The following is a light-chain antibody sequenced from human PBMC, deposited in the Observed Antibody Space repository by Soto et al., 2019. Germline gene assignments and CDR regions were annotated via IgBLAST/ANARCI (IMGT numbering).Light chain of an antibody. CDR1: SSDVGAYNY. CDR3: SSYTGATTFV. V-gene: IGLV2-14*01. CDR2: DVS. J-gene: IGLJ1*01. Sequence: QSVLTQPASVSGSPGQSITISCTGTSSDVGAYNYDSWYQQYPGEAPKVIIYDVSHRPAGVSNRFSGSKSGNTASLTISGLQIQDEVDYYCSSYTGATTFVFGSGTKVTVL.